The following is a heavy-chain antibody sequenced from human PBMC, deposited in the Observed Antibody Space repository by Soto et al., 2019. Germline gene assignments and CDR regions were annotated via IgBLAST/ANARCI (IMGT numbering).Heavy chain of an antibody. D-gene: IGHD3-16*01. CDR3: TCWLKVGDAGIVRRDY. CDR2: IIDNAEGGTA. J-gene: IGHJ4*02. CDR1: GFAFTDAW. Sequence: EVNLVESGGGLVEPGGSLRLSCAASGFAFTDAWMNWVRQAPGKGLEWVGRIIDNAEGGTADYAAPVKGRFIMSRDESKNSLYLQKYGLQTQDTGIYYGTCWLKVGDAGIVRRDYWGRGTLVTVSS. V-gene: IGHV3-15*07.